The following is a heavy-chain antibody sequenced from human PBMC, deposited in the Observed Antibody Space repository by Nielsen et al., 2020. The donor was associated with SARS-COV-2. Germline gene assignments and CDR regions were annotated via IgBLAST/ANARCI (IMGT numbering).Heavy chain of an antibody. D-gene: IGHD1-26*01. CDR1: GGSITSGDYF. Sequence: SETLSLTCTVSGGSITSGDYFWSWIRQPPGKGLEWIGYIYNSGSTSYNPSLKSRLTISVDTSKNQFSLKLSSVNAADTAVYYCVRVELLLEGVHWFDPWGQGTLVTVSS. CDR2: IYNSGST. CDR3: VRVELLLEGVHWFDP. V-gene: IGHV4-30-4*01. J-gene: IGHJ5*02.